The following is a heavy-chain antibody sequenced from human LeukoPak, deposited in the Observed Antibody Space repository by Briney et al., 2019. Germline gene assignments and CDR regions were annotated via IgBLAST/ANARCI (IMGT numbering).Heavy chain of an antibody. D-gene: IGHD6-19*01. J-gene: IGHJ4*02. V-gene: IGHV3-21*01. Sequence: GGSLRLSCAASGFTFSTYSMNWVRQAPGKVLEWVSSITSPVGRMYYADSLKGRITISRDNARSTLYLQMNSLRAEDTAVYYCATDGRSSGWYGFDYWGQGILVTVSS. CDR3: ATDGRSSGWYGFDY. CDR2: ITSPVGRM. CDR1: GFTFSTYS.